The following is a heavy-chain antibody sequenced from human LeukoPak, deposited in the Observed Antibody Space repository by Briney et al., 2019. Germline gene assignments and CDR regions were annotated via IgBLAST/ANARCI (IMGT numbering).Heavy chain of an antibody. CDR1: GGSLSSYY. CDR3: ARRRHSSGWSGWFDP. D-gene: IGHD6-19*01. J-gene: IGHJ5*02. V-gene: IGHV4-59*01. Sequence: SETLSLTCTVSGGSLSSYYWSWIRQPPGKGLEWIGYIYYSGSTNYNPSLKSRVTISLDTSKNQFSLKLSSVTAADTAVYYCARRRHSSGWSGWFDPWGQGTLVTVSS. CDR2: IYYSGST.